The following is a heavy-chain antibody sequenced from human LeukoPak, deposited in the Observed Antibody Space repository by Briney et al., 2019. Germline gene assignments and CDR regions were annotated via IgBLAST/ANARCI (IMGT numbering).Heavy chain of an antibody. CDR2: IYGGGTT. Sequence: PGGSLRLSCAASGFTVSGNYKSWVRQAPGKGLEWVSVIYGGGTTYYTDFVKGRFTISRDNSKNTVYLQMNNLRAEDTAVYYCVRGWDYWGQGTLVTVSS. D-gene: IGHD2-15*01. J-gene: IGHJ4*02. V-gene: IGHV3-66*01. CDR1: GFTVSGNY. CDR3: VRGWDY.